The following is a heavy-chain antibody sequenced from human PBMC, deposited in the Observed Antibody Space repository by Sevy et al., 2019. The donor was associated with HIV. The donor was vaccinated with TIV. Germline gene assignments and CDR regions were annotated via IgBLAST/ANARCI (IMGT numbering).Heavy chain of an antibody. D-gene: IGHD1-26*01. J-gene: IGHJ6*02. CDR1: GFTFSNFA. Sequence: GGSLRLSCAASGFTFSNFAMHWVRQAPGKELEWVAVISYDGSNKYYADSVKGRFTISRDNSKNTLYLQMNSLRPEDTAVYYCAKAVGATPHYYYGMDVWGQGTTVTVSS. CDR2: ISYDGSNK. CDR3: AKAVGATPHYYYGMDV. V-gene: IGHV3-30-3*01.